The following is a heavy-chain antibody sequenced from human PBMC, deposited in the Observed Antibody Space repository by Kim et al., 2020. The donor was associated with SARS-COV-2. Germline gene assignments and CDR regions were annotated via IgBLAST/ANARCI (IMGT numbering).Heavy chain of an antibody. V-gene: IGHV3-23*01. D-gene: IGHD6-19*01. CDR3: AKSIAAVAGNYYFDY. CDR2: ISGSGGST. J-gene: IGHJ4*02. Sequence: GGSLRLSCAASGFTFSSYTMSWVRQAPGKGLEWVAAISGSGGSTYYADSVKGRFTISRDNSKDTLYLQMNSLRAEDTAVYYCAKSIAAVAGNYYFDYWGQGTLVTVSS. CDR1: GFTFSSYT.